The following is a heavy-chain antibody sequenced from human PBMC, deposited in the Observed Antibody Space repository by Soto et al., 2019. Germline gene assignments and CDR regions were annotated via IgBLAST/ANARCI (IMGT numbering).Heavy chain of an antibody. V-gene: IGHV3-30*18. CDR1: GFTFSSYG. CDR2: ISYDGSNK. D-gene: IGHD2-2*01. CDR3: AKDREYCSSTSCRRNYYYYYYGMDV. J-gene: IGHJ6*02. Sequence: PGGSLRLSCAASGFTFSSYGMHWVRQAPGKGLEWVTLISYDGSNKYFADSVKGRFSISRDNSKNTLYLQMNSLRGEDTAVYYCAKDREYCSSTSCRRNYYYYYYGMDVWGQGTTVTVSS.